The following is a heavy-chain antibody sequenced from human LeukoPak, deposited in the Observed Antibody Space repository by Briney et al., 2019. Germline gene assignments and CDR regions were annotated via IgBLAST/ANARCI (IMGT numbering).Heavy chain of an antibody. CDR1: GYTFTGYY. D-gene: IGHD3-16*02. CDR2: INPNSGGT. J-gene: IGHJ4*02. CDR3: ARDSGPYVWGSYRYMVY. Sequence: EASVKVSCKASGYTFTGYYMHWVRQAPGQGLEWMGWINPNSGGTNYAQKFQGRVTMTRDTSISTAYMELSRLRSDDTAVYYCARDSGPYVWGSYRYMVYWGQGTLVTVSS. V-gene: IGHV1-2*02.